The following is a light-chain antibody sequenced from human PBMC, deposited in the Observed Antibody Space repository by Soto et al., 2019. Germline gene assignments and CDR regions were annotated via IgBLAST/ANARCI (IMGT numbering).Light chain of an antibody. CDR1: TSNIGSNP. Sequence: QVVLTQPPSASGTPGQKVTISCSGTTSNIGSNPVNWYQQLPGTAPKLLIYNSNQRASGVPGRLSGSKSGTSASLAIIGLQSGDEADYYCAAWDDRLRGVVVGGGTKLTVL. CDR3: AAWDDRLRGVV. J-gene: IGLJ2*01. CDR2: NSN. V-gene: IGLV1-44*01.